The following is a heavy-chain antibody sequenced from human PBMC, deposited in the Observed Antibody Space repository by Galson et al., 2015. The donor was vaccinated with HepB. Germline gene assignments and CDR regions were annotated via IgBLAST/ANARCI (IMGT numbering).Heavy chain of an antibody. CDR3: AGGVYGGNFDFDY. Sequence: SLRLSCAASGFTFSDYAMHWVRQAPGKGLEWVALMYADERNKWYVESVKGRFTISRDTSKNTLYLQMNSLRADDTAVYYCAGGVYGGNFDFDYWGQGTLVTVSS. D-gene: IGHD4-23*01. CDR1: GFTFSDYA. J-gene: IGHJ4*02. CDR2: MYADERNK. V-gene: IGHV3-33*01.